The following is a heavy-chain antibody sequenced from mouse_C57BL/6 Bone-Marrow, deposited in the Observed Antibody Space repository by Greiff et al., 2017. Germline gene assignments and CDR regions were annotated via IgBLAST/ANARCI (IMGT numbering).Heavy chain of an antibody. Sequence: EVQLQQSGPELVKPGASVKISCKASGYTFTDYYMNWVKQSHGKSLEWIGDINPNNGGTSYNQKFKGKATLTVDKSSSTAYMELRSLTSEDSAVYYYAILLYYYAMDYWGQGTSVTVSS. D-gene: IGHD1-1*01. V-gene: IGHV1-26*01. CDR1: GYTFTDYY. CDR2: INPNNGGT. J-gene: IGHJ4*01. CDR3: AILLYYYAMDY.